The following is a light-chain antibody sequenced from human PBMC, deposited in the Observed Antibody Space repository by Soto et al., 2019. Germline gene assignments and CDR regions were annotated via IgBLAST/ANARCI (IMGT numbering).Light chain of an antibody. CDR1: QSVTGSY. CDR3: HQYGSSLWT. CDR2: GVS. Sequence: ENVLTQSPGTLSLSPGERATLSCRASQSVTGSYLAWYQQKPGQAPRLLIYGVSSRATGVPDRFSGSGSGTDFTLTISKLEPEDFALYYCHQYGSSLWTFGQGTKVDIK. J-gene: IGKJ1*01. V-gene: IGKV3-20*01.